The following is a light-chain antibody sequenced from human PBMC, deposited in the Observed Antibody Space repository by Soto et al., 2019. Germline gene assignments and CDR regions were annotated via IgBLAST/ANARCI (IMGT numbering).Light chain of an antibody. CDR1: SSNIGINA. J-gene: IGLJ3*02. Sequence: QSVLTQPPSASGTPGQRVTISCSGGSSNIGINAVNWYQQLPGTAPKLLMYDNDQRPSEVPDRFSGSKSGTSASLAISGLRSEDEAAYYCAAWDDSLGGSGVFGGGTKLTVL. CDR3: AAWDDSLGGSGV. V-gene: IGLV1-47*02. CDR2: DND.